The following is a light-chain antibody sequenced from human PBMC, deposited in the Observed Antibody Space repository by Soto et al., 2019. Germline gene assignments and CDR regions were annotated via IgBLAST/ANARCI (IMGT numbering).Light chain of an antibody. CDR2: GAY. CDR1: QSLTSTY. Sequence: EIVLTQSPGSLSLSPRERVTLSCRASQSLTSTYVAWYQQKLGQAPRLLIFGAYVRATGVPDRFSGSGSVTDLTLTIRSLEPEDSAVSICQHYVDSPCTSGQGTKVQIK. CDR3: QHYVDSPCT. V-gene: IGKV3-20*01. J-gene: IGKJ1*01.